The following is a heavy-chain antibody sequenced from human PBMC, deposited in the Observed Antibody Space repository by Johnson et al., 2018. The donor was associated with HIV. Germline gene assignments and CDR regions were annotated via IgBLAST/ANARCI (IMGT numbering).Heavy chain of an antibody. J-gene: IGHJ3*01. D-gene: IGHD5-12*01. V-gene: IGHV3-49*04. Sequence: EQLVESGGGVVQPGRSLRLSCRASGFPFGDYAMSWVRQAPGKGLEWVGFIRSQVYGETTEYVASVQGRFTVSRDDSKSIAYLQMNSLKSEDTAVYYCAREGPLGYSGYGRDDAFDLWGQGTMVTVSS. CDR2: IRSQVYGETT. CDR1: GFPFGDYA. CDR3: AREGPLGYSGYGRDDAFDL.